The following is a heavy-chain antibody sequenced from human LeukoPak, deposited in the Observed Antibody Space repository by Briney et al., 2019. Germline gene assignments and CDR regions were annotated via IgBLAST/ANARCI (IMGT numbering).Heavy chain of an antibody. CDR2: ISTSGSTI. Sequence: PGGSLRLSCVVSGFIFSSYEMNWVRQALGKGLEWVSYISTSGSTIYYADSVKGRFTISRDNAKNSLYLQMNSLRSEDTAVYHCARSGGNWDYWGQGTLVTVSS. CDR3: ARSGGNWDY. CDR1: GFIFSSYE. V-gene: IGHV3-48*03. D-gene: IGHD4-23*01. J-gene: IGHJ4*02.